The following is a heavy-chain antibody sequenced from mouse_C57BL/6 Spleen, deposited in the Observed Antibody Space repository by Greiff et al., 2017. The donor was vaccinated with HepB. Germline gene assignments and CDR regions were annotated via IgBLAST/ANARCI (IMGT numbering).Heavy chain of an antibody. CDR3: TRGDYYSKGDAMDY. V-gene: IGHV1-15*01. J-gene: IGHJ4*01. D-gene: IGHD2-5*01. Sequence: QVQLQQSGAELVRPGASVTLSCKASGYTFTDYEMHWVKQTPVHGLEWIGAIDPETGGTAYNQKFKGKAILTADKSSSTAYMELRSLTSEDSAGYYCTRGDYYSKGDAMDYWGQGTSVTVSS. CDR2: IDPETGGT. CDR1: GYTFTDYE.